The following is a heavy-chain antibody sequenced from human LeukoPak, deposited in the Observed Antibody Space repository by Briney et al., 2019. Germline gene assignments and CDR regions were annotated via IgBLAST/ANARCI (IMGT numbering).Heavy chain of an antibody. CDR2: ISGSDAGT. Sequence: GGSLRLSCAASGFTFNNYAMSRVRQAPGKGLEWVSAISGSDAGTYYADSVKGRLTISRDNSKNTLYLQMDSLRAEDTAVYYCANLDVLYDILTGYYPPFDYWGQGTLVTVSS. CDR3: ANLDVLYDILTGYYPPFDY. J-gene: IGHJ4*02. D-gene: IGHD3-9*01. CDR1: GFTFNNYA. V-gene: IGHV3-23*01.